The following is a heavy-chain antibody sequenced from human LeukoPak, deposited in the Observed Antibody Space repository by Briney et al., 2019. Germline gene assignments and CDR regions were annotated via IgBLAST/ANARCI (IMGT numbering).Heavy chain of an antibody. CDR1: GLTVSSNC. CDR3: ARDSSVAGYYYYGMDV. V-gene: IGHV3-53*01. CDR2: IYSGGST. D-gene: IGHD6-19*01. J-gene: IGHJ6*02. Sequence: PGGSLRLSCAASGLTVSSNCMSWVRQAPGKGLEWVSVIYSGGSTYYADSVKGRFTISRDNSKNTLYLQMNSLRAEDTAVYYCARDSSVAGYYYYGMDVWGQGTTVTVSS.